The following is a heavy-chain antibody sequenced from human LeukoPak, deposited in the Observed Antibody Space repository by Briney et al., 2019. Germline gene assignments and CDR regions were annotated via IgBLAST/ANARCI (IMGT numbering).Heavy chain of an antibody. V-gene: IGHV3-33*06. CDR3: AKGSWNYDFDY. J-gene: IGHJ4*02. Sequence: GRSLRLSCAASGFSFSSYGMHWVRQAPGKGLEWVAVIWYDGSKKYYADSVKGRFIISRDNSRNTLYLQMNSLRAEDTAVYYCAKGSWNYDFDYWGQGTLVTVSS. CDR2: IWYDGSKK. D-gene: IGHD1-7*01. CDR1: GFSFSSYG.